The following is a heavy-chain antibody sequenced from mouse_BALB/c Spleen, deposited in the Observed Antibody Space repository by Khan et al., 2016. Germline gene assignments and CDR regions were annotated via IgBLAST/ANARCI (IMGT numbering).Heavy chain of an antibody. D-gene: IGHD2-4*01. CDR2: IWRGGST. Sequence: QVQLKESGPGLVQPSQSLSITCTVSGFSLTSYGVHWVRQSPGKGLEWLGVIWRGGSTDYNAAFMSRLSITTDNSQSQVFFKMNSLQADDTAIYYCAKNYYDYPYYYTMDYWGQGTSVTVSS. J-gene: IGHJ4*01. V-gene: IGHV2-5*01. CDR1: GFSLTSYG. CDR3: AKNYYDYPYYYTMDY.